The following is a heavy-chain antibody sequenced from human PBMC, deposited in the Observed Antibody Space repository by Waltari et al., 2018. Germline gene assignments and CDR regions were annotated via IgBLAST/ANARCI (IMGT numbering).Heavy chain of an antibody. CDR2: RKPDGGRE. CDR3: ARERHASTNPFED. Sequence: EVRLVESGGDLVQPGGSLKLSCVASGFTFRNYWMSWVRQAPGKGLGWVANRKPDGGREYYADSGKGRFTISTDSNSNSLFLQMNSLRAEDTAVYYCARERHASTNPFEDWGLGTLVTVSS. J-gene: IGHJ4*02. V-gene: IGHV3-7*01. CDR1: GFTFRNYW. D-gene: IGHD1-1*01.